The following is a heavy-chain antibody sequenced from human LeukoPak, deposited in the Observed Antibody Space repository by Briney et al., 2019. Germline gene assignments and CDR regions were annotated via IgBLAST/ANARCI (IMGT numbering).Heavy chain of an antibody. CDR1: GFTFSSYW. Sequence: PGGSLRLSCAASGFTFSSYWMSWIRQAPGKGLEWVANIKQDGSDKHYVDSVKGRFTISRDNPKNSLYLQMNSLRAEDTAVYYCAREGVGTFDYWGQGTLVTVSS. CDR3: AREGVGTFDY. V-gene: IGHV3-7*04. J-gene: IGHJ4*02. CDR2: IKQDGSDK. D-gene: IGHD1-1*01.